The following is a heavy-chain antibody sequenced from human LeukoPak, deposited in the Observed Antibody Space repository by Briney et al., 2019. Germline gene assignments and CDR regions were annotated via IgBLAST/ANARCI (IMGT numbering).Heavy chain of an antibody. CDR3: ARDWRVGAFDI. CDR1: GHSISSGYY. D-gene: IGHD3-10*01. V-gene: IGHV4-38-2*02. Sequence: SETLSLTCTVSGHSISSGYYWGWIRQPPGKGLEWIGSIYHSGSTYYNPSLKSRVTISVDTSKNQFSLKLSSVTAADTAVYYCARDWRVGAFDIWGQGTMVTVSS. J-gene: IGHJ3*02. CDR2: IYHSGST.